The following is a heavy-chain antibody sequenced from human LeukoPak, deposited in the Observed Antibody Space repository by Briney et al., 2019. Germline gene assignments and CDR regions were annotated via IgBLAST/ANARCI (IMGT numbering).Heavy chain of an antibody. Sequence: PSETLSLTCAVYGGSLSGYYWSWIRQPPGKGLEWIGYIYNSGNTNYNPSFKSRVTISEDTPKNQFSLKLSSVTAADTAVYYCVRDRELNYWGQGTLVTVSS. V-gene: IGHV4-59*01. CDR2: IYNSGNT. D-gene: IGHD3-10*01. CDR1: GGSLSGYY. J-gene: IGHJ4*02. CDR3: VRDRELNY.